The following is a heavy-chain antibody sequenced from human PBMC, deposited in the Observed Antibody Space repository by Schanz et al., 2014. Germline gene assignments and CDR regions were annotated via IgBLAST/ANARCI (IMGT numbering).Heavy chain of an antibody. CDR1: GFSFTTYA. V-gene: IGHV3-23*01. J-gene: IGHJ5*02. D-gene: IGHD3-9*01. CDR3: AKAADWPVTRFDP. CDR2: ISSGGGST. Sequence: VQLLESGGGLVQPGGSLRLSCASSGFSFTTYAMSWVRQAPGKGLEWVSSISSGGGSTYYAGSVKGRFTISRDNSKNTLYLQMKSLRAEDTAVYYCAKAADWPVTRFDPWGQGTLVTVSA.